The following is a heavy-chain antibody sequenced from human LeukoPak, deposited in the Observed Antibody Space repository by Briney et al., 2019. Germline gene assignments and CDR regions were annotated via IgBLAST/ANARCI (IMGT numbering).Heavy chain of an antibody. D-gene: IGHD3-10*01. CDR1: GFTFSSYW. V-gene: IGHV3-74*01. J-gene: IGHJ4*02. CDR2: INSDGSST. CDR3: ATTGGYYGSGSYCDY. Sequence: GGSLRLSCAASGFTFSSYWMHWVRHAPGKGLVWVSRINSDGSSTSYADSVKGRLTISRDNAKNTLYLQMNSLRAEDTAVYYCATTGGYYGSGSYCDYWGQGTLVTVSS.